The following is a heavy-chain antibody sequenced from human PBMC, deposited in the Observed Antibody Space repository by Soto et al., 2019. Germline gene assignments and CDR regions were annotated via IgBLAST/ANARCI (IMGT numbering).Heavy chain of an antibody. CDR1: GFSLTTRGVG. V-gene: IGHV2-5*02. Sequence: QITLKESGPTLVKPTQTLTLTCTFSGFSLTTRGVGVGWIRQPPGKALEWLALIYWDDDEGYSPSLKSRLTITKYTSKNLVVLTMANMDPVDTATYYCAHRRRGYSYHVDLWGEATVVTVSS. J-gene: IGHJ4*02. CDR2: IYWDDDE. D-gene: IGHD5-18*01. CDR3: AHRRRGYSYHVDL.